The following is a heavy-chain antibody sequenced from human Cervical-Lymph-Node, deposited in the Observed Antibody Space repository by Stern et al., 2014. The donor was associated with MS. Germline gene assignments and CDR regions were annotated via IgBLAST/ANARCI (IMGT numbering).Heavy chain of an antibody. CDR3: ASGPDILGLYSYYYALDV. V-gene: IGHV1-69*01. CDR1: GGTFTSFA. CDR2: IIACFGSA. J-gene: IGHJ6*02. D-gene: IGHD2-15*01. Sequence: QVQLVQSGAEVRKPGTSVKVSCKASGGTFTSFAFSWVRQAPGQGLEWMGGIIACFGSANCAQNFQGRVKITADESTSTVYMDLSRLRSEDTAVYYCASGPDILGLYSYYYALDVWGQGTTVTVSS.